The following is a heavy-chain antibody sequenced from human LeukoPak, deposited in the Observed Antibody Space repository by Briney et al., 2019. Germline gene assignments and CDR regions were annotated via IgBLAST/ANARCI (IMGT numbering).Heavy chain of an antibody. D-gene: IGHD2-2*02. CDR3: ARGSYCSSTSCYRGGWFDP. CDR1: GGTFSSYA. Sequence: GSSVKVSCKASGGTFSSYAISWVRQAPGQGLEWMGWISAYNGNTNYAQKLQGRVTMTTDTSTSTAYMELRSLRSDDTAVYYCARGSYCSSTSCYRGGWFDPWGQGTLVTVSS. V-gene: IGHV1-18*01. CDR2: ISAYNGNT. J-gene: IGHJ5*02.